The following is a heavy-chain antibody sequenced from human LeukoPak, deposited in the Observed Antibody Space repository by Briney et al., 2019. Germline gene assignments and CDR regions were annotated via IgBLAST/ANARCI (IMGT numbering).Heavy chain of an antibody. CDR1: GFTISSYG. Sequence: GSLRLSCAASGFTISSYGMSWIRQPPGKGLEWIGYIYYTGSTSYNPSLKSRVTMSLDASKNQFSLELNSVTPADTAVYYCARGGNYWPQWWFDPWGRGTLVSVSS. V-gene: IGHV4-59*01. D-gene: IGHD1-26*01. CDR3: ARGGNYWPQWWFDP. J-gene: IGHJ5*02. CDR2: IYYTGST.